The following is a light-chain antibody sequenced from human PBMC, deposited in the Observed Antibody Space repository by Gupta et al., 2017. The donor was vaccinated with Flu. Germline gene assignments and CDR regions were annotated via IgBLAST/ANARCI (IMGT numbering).Light chain of an antibody. CDR1: SSDIGNYNY. Sequence: SVTISCTGTSSDIGNYNYVSWYQQHPGKAPNLMIYEVNKRPSGVPDRFSASKSGNTASLTVSGLQAEDEADYYCNSYAGSGIWVLGGGTKLTVL. CDR2: EVN. J-gene: IGLJ3*02. V-gene: IGLV2-8*01. CDR3: NSYAGSGIWV.